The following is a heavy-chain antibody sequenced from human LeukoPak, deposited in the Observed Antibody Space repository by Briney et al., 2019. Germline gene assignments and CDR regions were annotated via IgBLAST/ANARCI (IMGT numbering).Heavy chain of an antibody. CDR3: AKDHYWSIDY. V-gene: IGHV3-74*01. CDR1: GFTFSNYA. CDR2: IKGDGIST. D-gene: IGHD3-3*01. Sequence: PGGSLRLSCAGSGFTFSNYAMTWVRHAPGQGLVWVSRIKGDGISTNYADSVKGRFTISRDIAKNTLYLQMNSLRAEDTGVYYCAKDHYWSIDYWGRGTLVTVSS. J-gene: IGHJ4*02.